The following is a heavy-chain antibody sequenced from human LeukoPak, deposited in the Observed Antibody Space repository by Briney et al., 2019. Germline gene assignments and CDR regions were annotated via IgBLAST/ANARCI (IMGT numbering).Heavy chain of an antibody. D-gene: IGHD3-22*01. CDR3: TRRDYYDSSGYYDY. J-gene: IGHJ4*02. Sequence: PGGSLRLSCAASGFTFSGSAMHWVRQASGKGLEWVGRMRSKANSYATAYAASVKGRFTISRDNSKNKAYLQMNSLKTEDTAVYYCTRRDYYDSSGYYDYWGQGTLVTVSS. CDR1: GFTFSGSA. CDR2: MRSKANSYAT. V-gene: IGHV3-73*01.